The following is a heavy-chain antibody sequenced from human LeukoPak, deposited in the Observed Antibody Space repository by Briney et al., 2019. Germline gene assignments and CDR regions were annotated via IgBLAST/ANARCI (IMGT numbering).Heavy chain of an antibody. CDR1: GFSFTTYW. D-gene: IGHD3-22*01. Sequence: GGSLRLSCAASGFSFTTYWMSWVRQAPGKGLEWVANINQDGTEKYYVDSVKGRFTISRDNSKNTLYLQMNSLRAEDTAVYYCARDGDDSSEYYYMDVWGKGTTVTISS. J-gene: IGHJ6*03. CDR3: ARDGDDSSEYYYMDV. V-gene: IGHV3-7*03. CDR2: INQDGTEK.